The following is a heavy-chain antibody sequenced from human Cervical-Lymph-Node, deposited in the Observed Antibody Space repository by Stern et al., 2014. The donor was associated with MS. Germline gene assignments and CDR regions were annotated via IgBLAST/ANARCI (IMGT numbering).Heavy chain of an antibody. Sequence: EVQLVESGPQVRKAGESLKISCQASGYMFTNYWIGWVRQMPGQGLEWMGRVYPDDSDARYSPSFQGQVTITADKSAGTAYLHWSSLKASDSAIYYCAKGAPPDSWGQGTLVTVSS. V-gene: IGHV5-51*03. CDR1: GYMFTNYW. CDR2: VYPDDSDA. D-gene: IGHD4/OR15-4a*01. CDR3: AKGAPPDS. J-gene: IGHJ5*01.